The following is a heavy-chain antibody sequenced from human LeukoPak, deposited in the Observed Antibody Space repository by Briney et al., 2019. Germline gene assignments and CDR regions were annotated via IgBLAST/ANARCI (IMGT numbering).Heavy chain of an antibody. CDR1: GYTFTSYG. Sequence: ASVKVSCKASGYTFTSYGISWVRQAPGQGLEWMGWISAYNGNTNNAQKLQGRVTITTDTSTSTTYRELRSLRSDDAAVYYCARDSETDGIDYWGQGTLVTVSS. V-gene: IGHV1-18*01. J-gene: IGHJ4*02. CDR3: ARDSETDGIDY. D-gene: IGHD2-8*01. CDR2: ISAYNGNT.